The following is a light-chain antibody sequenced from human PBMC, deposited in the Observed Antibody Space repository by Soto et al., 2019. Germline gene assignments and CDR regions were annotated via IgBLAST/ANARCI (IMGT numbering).Light chain of an antibody. J-gene: IGKJ1*01. Sequence: DLQMTQSPSTLSASVGDRVTITCRASQSCRNSLAWYQQKAGKAPTLLIYDASTLQSGVPSRFSGSGSGTEFSLTISSLQPEDFATYYCLCYITYRWTFGQGTKVDIK. V-gene: IGKV1-5*01. CDR2: DAS. CDR3: LCYITYRWT. CDR1: QSCRNS.